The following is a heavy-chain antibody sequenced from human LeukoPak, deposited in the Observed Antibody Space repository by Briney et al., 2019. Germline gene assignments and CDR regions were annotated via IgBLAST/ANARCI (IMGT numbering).Heavy chain of an antibody. CDR3: VRHRNAFDI. CDR1: GGSFSGYY. J-gene: IGHJ3*02. V-gene: IGHV4-34*01. Sequence: PSETLSLTCAVYGGSFSGYYWNWIRQPPGKGLEWIGEINHSGSTNYNPSLKSRVTVSVDKSKSQFSLTLRSVTAADTALYFCVRHRNAFDIWGQGAVVVVST. CDR2: INHSGST.